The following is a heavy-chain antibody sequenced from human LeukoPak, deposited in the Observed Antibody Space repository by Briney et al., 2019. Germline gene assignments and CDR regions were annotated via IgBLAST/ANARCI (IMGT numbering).Heavy chain of an antibody. Sequence: GGSLRLSCAASGFTFSSYSMNWVRQAPGKGLEWVSYISSSSSTIYYADSVKGRFTISRDNAKNSLYLQMNSLGGEDTAVYDCARGVGLVDYWGQGTLVTVSS. CDR2: ISSSSSTI. J-gene: IGHJ4*02. CDR3: ARGVGLVDY. V-gene: IGHV3-48*01. CDR1: GFTFSSYS.